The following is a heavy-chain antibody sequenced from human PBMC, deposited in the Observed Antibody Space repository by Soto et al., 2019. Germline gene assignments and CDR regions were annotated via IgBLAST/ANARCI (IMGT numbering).Heavy chain of an antibody. D-gene: IGHD2-21*02. J-gene: IGHJ5*02. CDR1: GGTFSSYA. CDR2: IIPIFGTA. V-gene: IGHV1-69*13. Sequence: GASVKVSCKAAGGTFSSYAISWVRQAPGQGLEWMGGIIPIFGTANYAQKFQGRVTITADESTSTAYMELSSLRSEDTAVYYCARASTVVTPYSWFHPWGEGPLVTVSS. CDR3: ARASTVVTPYSWFHP.